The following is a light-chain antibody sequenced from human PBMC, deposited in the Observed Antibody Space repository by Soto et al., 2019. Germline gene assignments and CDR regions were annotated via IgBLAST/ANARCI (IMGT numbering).Light chain of an antibody. J-gene: IGKJ5*01. CDR1: QSVSSN. CDR2: GAS. CDR3: QQYNNVTPIT. V-gene: IGKV3-15*01. Sequence: IVFSLSPGTLTLSPSEGATLSCRASQSVSSNLAWYQQKPGQAPRLLMYGASTRATGIPARFSGSGSGTEFTLTISSLQSEDFAVYYCQQYNNVTPITFGQGTRLEIK.